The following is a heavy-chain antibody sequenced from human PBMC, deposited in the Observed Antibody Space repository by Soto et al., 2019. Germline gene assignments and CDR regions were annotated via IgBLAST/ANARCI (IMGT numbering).Heavy chain of an antibody. CDR1: GFTFSSYW. CDR2: INSDGSST. D-gene: IGHD3-16*02. Sequence: GGSLRLSCAASGFTFSSYWMYWVRQAPGKGLVWVSRINSDGSSTSYADSVKGRFTISRDNTKNTLYLQMNSLRAEDTAVYYCVALYYDYVWGSYRRVEETNWFDPWGQGTLVTVSS. CDR3: VALYYDYVWGSYRRVEETNWFDP. J-gene: IGHJ5*02. V-gene: IGHV3-74*01.